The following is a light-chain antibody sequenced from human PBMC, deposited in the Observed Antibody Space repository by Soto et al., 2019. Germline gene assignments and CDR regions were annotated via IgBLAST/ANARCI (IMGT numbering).Light chain of an antibody. CDR2: DVS. Sequence: QSVLTQPASVSGSPGQSITISCTGTSNDVGGYNYVSWYQQHPGKAPKLMIYDVSNRPSGVSNRFSGSKSGNTASLTISGLQAEDEADYYCSSYTSSSPYVFGAGIKVTVL. V-gene: IGLV2-14*01. CDR1: SNDVGGYNY. CDR3: SSYTSSSPYV. J-gene: IGLJ1*01.